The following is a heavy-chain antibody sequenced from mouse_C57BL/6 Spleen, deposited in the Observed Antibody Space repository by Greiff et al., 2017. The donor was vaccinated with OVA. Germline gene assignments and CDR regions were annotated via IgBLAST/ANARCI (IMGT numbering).Heavy chain of an antibody. D-gene: IGHD1-1*01. CDR3: ARSGYYGSSYAFAY. J-gene: IGHJ3*01. V-gene: IGHV1-69*01. Sequence: QVQLQQPGAELVMPGASVKLSCKASGYTFTSYWMHWVKQRPGQGLEWIGEIDPSDSYTKYNQKFKGKSTLTVHKSSSSASMQLSSLTSEDSAVYYCARSGYYGSSYAFAYWGQGTLVTVSA. CDR2: IDPSDSYT. CDR1: GYTFTSYW.